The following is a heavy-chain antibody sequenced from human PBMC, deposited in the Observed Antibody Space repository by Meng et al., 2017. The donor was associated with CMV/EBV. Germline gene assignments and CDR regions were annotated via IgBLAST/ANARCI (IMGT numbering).Heavy chain of an antibody. Sequence: QITLKESGPTLEKPXQTXTLTCTFSGFSLSTSGVGVGWIRQPPGKALEWLALIYWDDDKRYSPSLKSRLTITKDTSKNQVVLTMTNMDPVDTATYYCGGGYSYGFSYWGQGTLVPSPQ. CDR1: GFSLSTSGVG. D-gene: IGHD5-18*01. CDR3: GGGYSYGFSY. CDR2: IYWDDDK. J-gene: IGHJ4*02. V-gene: IGHV2-5*02.